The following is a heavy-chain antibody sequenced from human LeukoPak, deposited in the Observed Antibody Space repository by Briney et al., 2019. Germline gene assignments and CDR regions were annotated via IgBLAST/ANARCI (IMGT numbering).Heavy chain of an antibody. J-gene: IGHJ6*03. CDR3: AIDSSGYYAYYYYYYYVDV. Sequence: ASVKVSCKASGYTFTGYYMHWVRQAPGQGLEWMGWINPNSGGTNYAQKFQGRVTMTRDTSISTAYMELSRLRSDDTAVYYCAIDSSGYYAYYYYYYYVDVWGKGPRSPSP. V-gene: IGHV1-2*02. CDR2: INPNSGGT. D-gene: IGHD3-22*01. CDR1: GYTFTGYY.